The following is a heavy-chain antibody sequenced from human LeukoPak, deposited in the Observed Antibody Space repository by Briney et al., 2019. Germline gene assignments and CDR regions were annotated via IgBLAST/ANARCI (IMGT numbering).Heavy chain of an antibody. V-gene: IGHV4-59*01. D-gene: IGHD1-14*01. Sequence: PSETLSLTCTVSGGSISSYYWSWIRQPPGKGPEWIGYTYYIGSTNYNPSLKSRVTISVDTSKHQFSLKLSSVTAADTAVYYCARITPGNWFDPWGQGTLVTVSS. J-gene: IGHJ5*02. CDR2: TYYIGST. CDR1: GGSISSYY. CDR3: ARITPGNWFDP.